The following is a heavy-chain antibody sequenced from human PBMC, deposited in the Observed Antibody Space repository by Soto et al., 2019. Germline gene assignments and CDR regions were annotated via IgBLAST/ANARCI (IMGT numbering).Heavy chain of an antibody. J-gene: IGHJ5*02. V-gene: IGHV3-48*02. CDR1: GFTFNSYS. CDR2: ISSSSTTK. Sequence: EVQLVESGGGLVQPGGSLRLSCAASGFTFNSYSMNWVRQAPGKGLEWVSYISSSSTTKYYTDSVKGRFTISRDNAKNSLYLQMHSLRDDDTALSYCASPCSGWENWFDPWGQGTLVTVSS. CDR3: ASPCSGWENWFDP. D-gene: IGHD6-19*01.